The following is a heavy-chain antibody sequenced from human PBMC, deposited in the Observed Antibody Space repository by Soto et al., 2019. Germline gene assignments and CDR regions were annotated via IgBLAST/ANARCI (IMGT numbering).Heavy chain of an antibody. CDR2: IKQDGSEQ. V-gene: IGHV3-7*01. Sequence: GGSLRLPFEPPGFTFTSNWMSWVPKAPGKGLEWVANIKQDGSEQYYVHSVKARFTISRANAKLSLYLQMTRLRAEDTPWNYFARVCRYYFDSWGQGTLATVSS. D-gene: IGHD3-16*02. CDR3: ARVCRYYFDS. J-gene: IGHJ4*02. CDR1: GFTFTSNW.